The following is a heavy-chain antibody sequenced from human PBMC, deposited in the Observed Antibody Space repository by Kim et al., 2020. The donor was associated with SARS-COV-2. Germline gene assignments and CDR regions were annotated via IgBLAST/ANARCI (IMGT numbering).Heavy chain of an antibody. D-gene: IGHD6-13*01. CDR2: IYYSGNT. CDR1: GASINSGGHY. J-gene: IGHJ6*02. Sequence: SETLSLTCTVSGASINSGGHYWTWIRQHPGKGLEWIGYIYYSGNTYYNPSLKSRLAISIDTSKNQFTLKLSSVTAADTAVYYCARDIRYQLVGIRGMDVWGQGTTVTVSS. V-gene: IGHV4-31*03. CDR3: ARDIRYQLVGIRGMDV.